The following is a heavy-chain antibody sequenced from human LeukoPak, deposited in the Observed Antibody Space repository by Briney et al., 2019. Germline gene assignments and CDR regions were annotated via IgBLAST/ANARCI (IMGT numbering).Heavy chain of an antibody. J-gene: IGHJ6*03. D-gene: IGHD4-17*01. CDR2: IIPIFGTA. Sequence: SVKVSCKASGGTFNSYAISWVRQAPGQGLEWMGGIIPIFGTANYAQKFRGRVTITADESTSTAYMELSSLRSEDTAVYYCARDASHYGDHVHYYYYMDVWGKGTTVTVSS. CDR3: ARDASHYGDHVHYYYYMDV. CDR1: GGTFNSYA. V-gene: IGHV1-69*13.